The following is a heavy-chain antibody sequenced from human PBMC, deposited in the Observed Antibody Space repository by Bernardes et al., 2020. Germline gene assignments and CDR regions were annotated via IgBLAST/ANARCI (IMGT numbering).Heavy chain of an antibody. D-gene: IGHD3-9*01. J-gene: IGHJ6*02. CDR1: GYSFTSYW. Sequence: GESLKISCKGSGYSFTSYWIGWVRQMPGKGLEWMGIIYPGDSDTRYSPSFQGQVTISADKSISTAYLQWSSLKASDTAMYYCARQGARNVLRYFDWLPDGYYYYGMDVWGRGTTVTVSS. CDR3: ARQGARNVLRYFDWLPDGYYYYGMDV. V-gene: IGHV5-51*01. CDR2: IYPGDSDT.